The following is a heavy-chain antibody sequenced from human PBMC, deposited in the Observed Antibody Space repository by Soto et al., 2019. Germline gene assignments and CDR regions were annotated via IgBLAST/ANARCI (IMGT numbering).Heavy chain of an antibody. CDR1: GGSISSSNW. Sequence: SETLSLTCAVSGGSISSSNWWSWVRQPPGKGLEWIGEIYHSGSTNYNPSLKSRVTISVDKSKNQFSLKLSSVTAADTAVYYCPRDAGTALRAFDYWGQGTLVTVSS. CDR2: IYHSGST. D-gene: IGHD3-10*01. J-gene: IGHJ4*02. CDR3: PRDAGTALRAFDY. V-gene: IGHV4-4*02.